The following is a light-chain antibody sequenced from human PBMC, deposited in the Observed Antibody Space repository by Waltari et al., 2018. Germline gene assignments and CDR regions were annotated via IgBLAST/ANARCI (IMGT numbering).Light chain of an antibody. Sequence: QSALTQPASLSGSPGQSITIPCTGTSRDVGGYNFLSWHQQHPGQAPKLMIYDVTNRPSGVSDRFSGSKSGNAASLTISGLQAEDEADYYCSSYTSSNTVVFGGGTKLTVL. CDR1: SRDVGGYNF. CDR3: SSYTSSNTVV. CDR2: DVT. V-gene: IGLV2-14*03. J-gene: IGLJ2*01.